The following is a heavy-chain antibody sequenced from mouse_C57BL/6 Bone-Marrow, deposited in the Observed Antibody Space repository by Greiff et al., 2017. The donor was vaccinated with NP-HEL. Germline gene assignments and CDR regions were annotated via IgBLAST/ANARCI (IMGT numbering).Heavy chain of an antibody. J-gene: IGHJ4*01. CDR3: ARDPYPGYAMDC. CDR2: ISDGGSYT. Sequence: EVKLVESGGGLVKPGGSLKLSCAASGFTFSSYAMSWVRQTPEKRLEWVATISDGGSYTYYPDNVKGRFTISRDNAKNNLYLQMSHLKSEDTAMYYCARDPYPGYAMDCWGQGTSVTVSS. CDR1: GFTFSSYA. V-gene: IGHV5-4*01.